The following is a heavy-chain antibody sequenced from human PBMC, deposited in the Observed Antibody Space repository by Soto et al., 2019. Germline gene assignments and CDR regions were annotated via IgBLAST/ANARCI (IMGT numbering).Heavy chain of an antibody. J-gene: IGHJ4*01. CDR3: AKESAYYGSGSYVDY. Sequence: EVPLLQSGGGFIQPGGSLRLSCAASGFSFSSYAMSWVRQAPGKGLEWVSAISGSGDSTDYADSVKGRFTISRDNSRNTLYLQMNSLRVEDTAVYYCAKESAYYGSGSYVDYWGHGTLVTVS. D-gene: IGHD3-10*01. CDR1: GFSFSSYA. V-gene: IGHV3-23*01. CDR2: ISGSGDST.